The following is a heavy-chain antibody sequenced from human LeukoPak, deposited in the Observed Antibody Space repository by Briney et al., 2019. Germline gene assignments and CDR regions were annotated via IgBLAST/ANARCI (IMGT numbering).Heavy chain of an antibody. CDR3: AAQRGASLHDFWSTRLFDP. D-gene: IGHD3-3*01. Sequence: ASVKVSCKASGFTFHTSAMQWVRQARRQSLEWIGWIVIGSGNTVYSHKFHDRVIITRDMSTSTVYMELDSLGSEDTAVYYCAAQRGASLHDFWSTRLFDPWGQGTLVTVSS. J-gene: IGHJ5*02. CDR2: IVIGSGNT. V-gene: IGHV1-58*02. CDR1: GFTFHTSA.